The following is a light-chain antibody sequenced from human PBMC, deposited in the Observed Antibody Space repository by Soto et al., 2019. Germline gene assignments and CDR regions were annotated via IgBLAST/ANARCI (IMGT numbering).Light chain of an antibody. V-gene: IGLV1-47*01. CDR1: SSNIGSNY. CDR2: RNN. Sequence: QSVLTQPRSASGASGQRVTFTYSGSSSNIGSNYVYWYQQLPGTAPKLLIYRNNQRPSGVPDRFSGSKSGTSASLAISGLRSEDEADYYCASWDDSLSGSYVFGTGTKVTVL. CDR3: ASWDDSLSGSYV. J-gene: IGLJ1*01.